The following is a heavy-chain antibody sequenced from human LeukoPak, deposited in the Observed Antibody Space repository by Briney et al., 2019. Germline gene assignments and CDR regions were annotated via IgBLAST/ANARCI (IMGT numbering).Heavy chain of an antibody. J-gene: IGHJ4*02. CDR2: ISSSGGTI. CDR3: ARDGADYDFWSGYYKYRHFDY. CDR1: GFTFSDYY. V-gene: IGHV3-11*04. Sequence: GGSLRLSCAASGFTFSDYYMSWIRQAPGKGLEWVSYISSSGGTIYYADSVKGRFTISRDNAKNSLYLQMNSLRAEDTAVYYCARDGADYDFWSGYYKYRHFDYWGQGTLVTVSS. D-gene: IGHD3-3*01.